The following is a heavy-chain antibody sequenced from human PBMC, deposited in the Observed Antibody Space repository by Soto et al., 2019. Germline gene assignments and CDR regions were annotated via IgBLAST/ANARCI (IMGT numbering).Heavy chain of an antibody. CDR2: ISSDGSTT. V-gene: IGHV3-74*01. D-gene: IGHD1-20*01. CDR3: ARETIRAFDI. J-gene: IGHJ3*02. CDR1: RFTFSGYW. Sequence: EVQLVESGGGLVQPGGSLRLSCAASRFTFSGYWMPWVRQAPGKGLVWVSCISSDGSTTSYADSLKDRFTISRDNAKNTLYLQMNSLRAEDTAVYYCARETIRAFDIWGQGTMVTVSS.